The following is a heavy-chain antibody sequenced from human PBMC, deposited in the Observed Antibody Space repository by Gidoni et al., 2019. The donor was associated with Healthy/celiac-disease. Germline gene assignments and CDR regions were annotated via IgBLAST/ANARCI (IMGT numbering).Heavy chain of an antibody. CDR3: AKDPVPTLYPDILTGYPGY. CDR1: GFIFSSYA. D-gene: IGHD3-9*01. V-gene: IGHV3-23*01. Sequence: EVQLLESGVGLVQPGGSLRLSCAASGFIFSSYAMSWVRQAPGKGLEWVSAISGSGGSTYYADSVKGRFTISRDNSKNTLYLQMNSLRAEDTAVYYCAKDPVPTLYPDILTGYPGYWGQGTLVTVSS. J-gene: IGHJ4*02. CDR2: ISGSGGST.